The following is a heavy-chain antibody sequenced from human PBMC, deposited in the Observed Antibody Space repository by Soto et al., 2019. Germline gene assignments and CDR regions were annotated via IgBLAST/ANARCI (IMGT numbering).Heavy chain of an antibody. D-gene: IGHD2-15*01. CDR2: ISYDGSNK. Sequence: GGSLRLSCAASGFTFSSYGMHWVRQAPGKGLEWVAVISYDGSNKYYADSVKGRFTISRDNSKNTLYLQMNSLRAEDTAVYYCAKDEAATHYYYYGMDVWGQGTTVTVSS. CDR1: GFTFSSYG. CDR3: AKDEAATHYYYYGMDV. V-gene: IGHV3-30*18. J-gene: IGHJ6*02.